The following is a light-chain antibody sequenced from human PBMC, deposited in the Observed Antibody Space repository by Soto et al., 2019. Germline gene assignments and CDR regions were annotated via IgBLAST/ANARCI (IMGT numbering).Light chain of an antibody. CDR2: ENS. CDR1: SSNIGSDY. V-gene: IGLV1-51*02. CDR3: GAWDSSLTGGV. Sequence: QSALTQPPSVSAAPGQKVTISCSGSSSNIGSDYVSWYQQLPGTAPKLLIYENSERPSGIPDRFSGSKSGTLATLGITGLQTGDEADYYCGAWDSSLTGGVFGGGTKLTVL. J-gene: IGLJ2*01.